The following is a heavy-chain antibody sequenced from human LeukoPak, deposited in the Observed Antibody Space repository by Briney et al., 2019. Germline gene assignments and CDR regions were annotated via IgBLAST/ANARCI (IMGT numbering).Heavy chain of an antibody. CDR1: GFTFSSYE. CDR3: ARDLQSYCGGDCPSHFDY. V-gene: IGHV3-48*03. D-gene: IGHD2-21*02. Sequence: GGSLRLSCAASGFTFSSYEMNWVRQAPGKGLEWVSYVSSSGSTIYYADSVKGRFTISRDNAKNSLYLQMNSLRAEDTAVYYCARDLQSYCGGDCPSHFDYWGQGTLVTVSS. CDR2: VSSSGSTI. J-gene: IGHJ4*02.